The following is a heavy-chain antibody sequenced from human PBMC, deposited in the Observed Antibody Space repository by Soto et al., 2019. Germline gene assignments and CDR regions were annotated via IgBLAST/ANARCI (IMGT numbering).Heavy chain of an antibody. V-gene: IGHV1-2*02. CDR2: ITPSSGGT. CDR1: GYPLTAKY. J-gene: IGHJ5*02. D-gene: IGHD6-13*01. Sequence: QVQLVQSGAEVKKPGASVKVSCKASGYPLTAKYLHWVRQAPGQGLEWMGWITPSSGGTKEAQKFRGRVTMTRDTSISAADMELSRLTSDDTAVYYCAKGGSSWTEWFDPWGQGTLVTVSS. CDR3: AKGGSSWTEWFDP.